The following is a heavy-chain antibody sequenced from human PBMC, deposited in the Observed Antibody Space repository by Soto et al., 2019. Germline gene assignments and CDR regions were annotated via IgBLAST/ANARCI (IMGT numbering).Heavy chain of an antibody. V-gene: IGHV5-51*01. Sequence: LGESLKISCKGSGYSFTSYWIGWVRQMPGKGLEWMGIIYPGDSDTRYSPSFQGQVTISADKSISTAYLQWSSLKASDTAMYYCARHGVVVVPAAPREYYYYYYGMDVWGQGTTVTVSS. CDR1: GYSFTSYW. J-gene: IGHJ6*02. CDR3: ARHGVVVVPAAPREYYYYYYGMDV. CDR2: IYPGDSDT. D-gene: IGHD2-2*01.